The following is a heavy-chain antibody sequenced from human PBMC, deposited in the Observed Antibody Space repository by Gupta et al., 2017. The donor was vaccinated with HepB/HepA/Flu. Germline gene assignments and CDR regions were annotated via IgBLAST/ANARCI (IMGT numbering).Heavy chain of an antibody. CDR2: RSL. Sequence: RSLGYADSVKGRFTISRDNAKTSLYLQMNSLRPEDTALYFCTKDMNKIIIPAALDYWGQGTLVTVSS. CDR3: TKDMNKIIIPAALDY. D-gene: IGHD2-2*01. V-gene: IGHV3-9*01. J-gene: IGHJ4*02.